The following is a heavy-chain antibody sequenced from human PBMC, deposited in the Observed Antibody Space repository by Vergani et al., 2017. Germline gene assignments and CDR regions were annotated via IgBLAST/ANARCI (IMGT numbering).Heavy chain of an antibody. J-gene: IGHJ4*03. CDR3: GRGNVVIARIFDF. Sequence: QVQLQESGPGLVKPSQTLSLTCTVSCDSLSSSDHYWSWIRQRSDKGLEWVGHIFRSWTTYYNPSLKSRVIMSVDTSKNQFSLELTSVTASDTAMYYCGRGNVVIARIFDFWGQGTPVTVSS. CDR1: CDSLSSSDHY. D-gene: IGHD2-21*01. CDR2: IFRSWTT. V-gene: IGHV4-30-4*08.